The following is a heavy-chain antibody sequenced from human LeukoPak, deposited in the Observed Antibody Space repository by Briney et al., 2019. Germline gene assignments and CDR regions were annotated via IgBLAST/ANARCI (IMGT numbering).Heavy chain of an antibody. V-gene: IGHV1-8*01. CDR1: GYTFTSYD. CDR3: ARGDTVDSGSYYLADY. D-gene: IGHD1-26*01. CDR2: MNPNSGNT. J-gene: IGHJ4*02. Sequence: ASVKVSCKASGYTFTSYDINWVRQATGQGLEWMGWMNPNSGNTGYAQKFQGRVTMTRNTSISTAYMELSSLRSEDTAVYYCARGDTVDSGSYYLADYWGQGTLVTASS.